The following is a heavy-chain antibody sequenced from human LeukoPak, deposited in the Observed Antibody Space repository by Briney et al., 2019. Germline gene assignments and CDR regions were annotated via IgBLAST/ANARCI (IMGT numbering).Heavy chain of an antibody. CDR2: IKLGGSEV. V-gene: IGHV3-7*01. CDR1: GFTFASHW. Sequence: GGSLRLSCAASGFTFASHWMNWVRQAPGRGLEWVANIKLGGSEVYYVESVKGRFTISRDDAKNSLFLQMGSLRDEDTAIYYCVRDRADYWGQGTLVTVSS. CDR3: VRDRADY. J-gene: IGHJ4*02.